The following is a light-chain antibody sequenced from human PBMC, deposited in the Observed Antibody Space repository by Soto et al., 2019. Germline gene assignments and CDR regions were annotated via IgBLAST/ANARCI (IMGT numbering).Light chain of an antibody. CDR2: HAS. V-gene: IGKV1-5*01. CDR3: LQHNNYPWT. CDR1: QSISSW. J-gene: IGKJ1*01. Sequence: DIQMTQSPSTLSASVGDRVTITCRASQSISSWLAWYQQKPGTAPKVLIYHASNLQSGVPSRFSGSGSGTEFTLTISSLQPEDFATYYCLQHNNYPWTFGQGTKVDIK.